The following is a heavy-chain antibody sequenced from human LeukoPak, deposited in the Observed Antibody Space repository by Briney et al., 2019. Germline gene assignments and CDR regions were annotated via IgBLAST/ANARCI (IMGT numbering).Heavy chain of an antibody. CDR2: IYTSGST. V-gene: IGHV4-4*07. CDR1: GGSLSTYY. CDR3: AREEEQMARGLDP. D-gene: IGHD5-24*01. Sequence: SETLSLTCTVSGGSLSTYYWSWIRQPAGRGLEWTGRIYTSGSTNYNPSLKSRVTMSVDTSKNQFSLKLSSVTAADTAVYYCAREEEQMARGLDPWGQGALVTVSS. J-gene: IGHJ5*02.